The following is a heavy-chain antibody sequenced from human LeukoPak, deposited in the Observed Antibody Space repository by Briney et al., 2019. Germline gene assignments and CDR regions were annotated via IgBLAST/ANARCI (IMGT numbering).Heavy chain of an antibody. CDR1: GFTLGDYG. D-gene: IGHD3-10*01. Sequence: PGGSLRLSCTASGFTLGDYGMSWVRQAPGKGLEWVSGINWNGGSTGYADSVKGRFTISRDNAKNSLYLQMNSLRAEDTALYYCARVVVRGVLFDYWGQGTLVTVSS. J-gene: IGHJ4*02. CDR3: ARVVVRGVLFDY. V-gene: IGHV3-20*04. CDR2: INWNGGST.